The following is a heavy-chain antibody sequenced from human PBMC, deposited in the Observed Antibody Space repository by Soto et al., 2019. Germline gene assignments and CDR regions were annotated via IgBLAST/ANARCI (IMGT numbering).Heavy chain of an antibody. CDR2: IKSKTDGGTT. V-gene: IGHV3-15*07. J-gene: IGHJ6*02. CDR3: TTDLLWFGDYGMDV. Sequence: GGSLRLSCAASGFTFSNAWMNWVRQAPGKGLEWVGRIKSKTDGGTTDYAAPVKGRFTISRDDSKNTLYLQMNSLKTEDTAVYYCTTDLLWFGDYGMDVWGQGTTVTVSS. CDR1: GFTFSNAW. D-gene: IGHD3-10*01.